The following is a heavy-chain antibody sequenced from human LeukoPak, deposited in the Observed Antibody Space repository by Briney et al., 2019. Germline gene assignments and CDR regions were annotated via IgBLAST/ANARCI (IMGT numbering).Heavy chain of an antibody. D-gene: IGHD2-8*02. CDR1: GFTFDDYG. CDR3: ARAWSRVDPFDM. J-gene: IGHJ3*02. Sequence: PGGSLRLSCAASGFTFDDYGMSWVRQAPGKGLEWVSGINWNGGSTTYADSVKGRFTISRDNANNSLYLQMNSLRAEDTAVYYCARAWSRVDPFDMWGQGTMVTVSS. CDR2: INWNGGST. V-gene: IGHV3-20*04.